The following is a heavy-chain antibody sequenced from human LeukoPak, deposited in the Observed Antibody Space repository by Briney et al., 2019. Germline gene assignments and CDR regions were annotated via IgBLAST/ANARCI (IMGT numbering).Heavy chain of an antibody. CDR1: GGSISSGGYY. Sequence: PSQTLSLTCTVSGGSISSGGYYWSWIRQHPGTGLEWIGYIYYSGSTYYNPSLKSRVTISVDTSKNQFSLKLSSVTAADTAVYYCASQRDIVASFDYWGQGPLVTVSS. D-gene: IGHD5-12*01. CDR2: IYYSGST. J-gene: IGHJ4*02. V-gene: IGHV4-31*03. CDR3: ASQRDIVASFDY.